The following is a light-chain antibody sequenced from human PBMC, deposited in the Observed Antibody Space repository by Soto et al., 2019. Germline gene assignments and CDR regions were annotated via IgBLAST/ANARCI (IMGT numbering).Light chain of an antibody. CDR3: HHYET. CDR1: QSVSSIY. Sequence: EIVLTQYPGTLSLSPGERATLSCRASQSVSSIYLAWYQQKPGQAPRLLVYGASSRATGIPDRFSGSGSGTDFTLTISRLEPEDFTVYYCHHYETFGQGTKVDIK. CDR2: GAS. V-gene: IGKV3-20*01. J-gene: IGKJ1*01.